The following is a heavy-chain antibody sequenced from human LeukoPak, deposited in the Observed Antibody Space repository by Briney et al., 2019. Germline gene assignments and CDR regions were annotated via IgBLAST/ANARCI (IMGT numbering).Heavy chain of an antibody. V-gene: IGHV3-53*01. CDR3: ARTGVVRGLIYWYFDL. J-gene: IGHJ2*01. CDR1: GFTVSSSY. D-gene: IGHD3-10*01. CDR2: IYSGGST. Sequence: QPGGSLRLSCAASGFTVSSSYMSWVRQAPGKGLEWVSVIYSGGSTYYADSVKGRFTISRDNSKNTLYFEMNSLRAEDTAVYYCARTGVVRGLIYWYFDLWGRGTLVTVSS.